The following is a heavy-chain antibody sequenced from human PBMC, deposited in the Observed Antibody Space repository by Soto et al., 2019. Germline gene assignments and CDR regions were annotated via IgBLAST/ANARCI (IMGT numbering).Heavy chain of an antibody. J-gene: IGHJ4*02. CDR1: GSISTTTP. CDR2: ISGRGTNT. Sequence: GGSLRLSCAASGSISTTTPLSWVRQAPGKGLEWVSTISGRGTNTYYADSVKGRFIISRDNLKNTVNLQMNGLGVEDTAIYYWATSFRYFENWGQGTRVTVSS. CDR3: ATSFRYFEN. V-gene: IGHV3-23*01.